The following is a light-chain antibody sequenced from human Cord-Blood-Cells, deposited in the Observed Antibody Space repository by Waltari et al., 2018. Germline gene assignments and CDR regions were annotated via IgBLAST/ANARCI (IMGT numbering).Light chain of an antibody. CDR3: CSYAGSSTWV. CDR1: SSDVGSYNL. Sequence: QSALTQPASVSGSPGQSLTLSCTGTSSDVGSYNLFPWYQQHPGKAPKLIIYEGSKRPSGVSNRFSGSKSGNTASLTISGLQAEDEADYYCCSYAGSSTWVFGGGTKLTVL. CDR2: EGS. J-gene: IGLJ3*02. V-gene: IGLV2-23*01.